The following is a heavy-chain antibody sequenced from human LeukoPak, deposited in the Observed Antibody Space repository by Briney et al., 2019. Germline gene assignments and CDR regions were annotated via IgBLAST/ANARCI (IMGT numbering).Heavy chain of an antibody. Sequence: SETLSLTCTVSGGSISSYYWSWVRQPPGKGLEWIGYSYYSGSTNYNPSLKSRVTISVDTSKNQFSLKLSSVTAADTAVYYCARGHVGSSSWYDSAEYFQHWGQGTLVTVSS. J-gene: IGHJ1*01. V-gene: IGHV4-59*01. D-gene: IGHD6-13*01. CDR1: GGSISSYY. CDR2: SYYSGST. CDR3: ARGHVGSSSWYDSAEYFQH.